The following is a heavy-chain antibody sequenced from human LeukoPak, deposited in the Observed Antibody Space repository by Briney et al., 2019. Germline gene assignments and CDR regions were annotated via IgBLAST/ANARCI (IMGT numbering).Heavy chain of an antibody. J-gene: IGHJ4*02. D-gene: IGHD5-12*01. CDR3: ARDRGGGYELDY. CDR2: IYSGGST. Sequence: ETLSLTCAVYGGSFSGYYWSWVRQAPGKGLEWVSVIYSGGSTYYADSVKGRFTISRDNSKNTLYLQMNSLRAEDTAVYYCARDRGGGYELDYWGQGTLVTVSS. V-gene: IGHV3-53*01. CDR1: GGSFSGYY.